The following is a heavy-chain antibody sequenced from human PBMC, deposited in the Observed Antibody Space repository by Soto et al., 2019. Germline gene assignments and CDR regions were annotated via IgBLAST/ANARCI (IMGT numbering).Heavy chain of an antibody. J-gene: IGHJ6*03. D-gene: IGHD2-15*01. CDR2: FDPEDGET. V-gene: IGHV1-24*01. CDR1: GYTLTELS. CDR3: ARDECSGGSCYSFYYMDI. Sequence: ASVKVSCKVSGYTLTELSMHWVRQAPGKGLEWMGGFDPEDGETIYAQKFQGRVTMTRDTSTSTAYMELSSLRSEDTAVYYCARDECSGGSCYSFYYMDIWGKGTTVTVSS.